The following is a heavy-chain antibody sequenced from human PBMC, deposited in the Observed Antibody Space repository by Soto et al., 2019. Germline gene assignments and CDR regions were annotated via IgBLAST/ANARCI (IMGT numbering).Heavy chain of an antibody. D-gene: IGHD1-26*01. CDR3: ARDGGSYYVNGGGDY. J-gene: IGHJ4*02. CDR1: GFTFSSYG. V-gene: IGHV3-33*01. Sequence: QVQLVESGGGVVQPGRSLRLSCAASGFTFSSYGMHWVRQAPGKGLEWVAVIWYDGSNKYYADSVKGRFTISRDNSKNTRYLQMNSLRAEDTAVYYCARDGGSYYVNGGGDYWGQGTLVTVSS. CDR2: IWYDGSNK.